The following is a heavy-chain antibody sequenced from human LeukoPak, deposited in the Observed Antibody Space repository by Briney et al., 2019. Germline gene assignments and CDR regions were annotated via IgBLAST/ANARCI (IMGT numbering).Heavy chain of an antibody. CDR3: ARDSGNPRRGHTYGMDV. J-gene: IGHJ6*02. D-gene: IGHD1-26*01. Sequence: ASVKVSCKASGGTFSSYTISWVRQTPGQGLEWMGRIIPILGIANYAQKFHGRVTITADKSTSTAYMELSSLRSEDTAVYYCARDSGNPRRGHTYGMDVWGQGTTVTVSS. V-gene: IGHV1-69*04. CDR1: GGTFSSYT. CDR2: IIPILGIA.